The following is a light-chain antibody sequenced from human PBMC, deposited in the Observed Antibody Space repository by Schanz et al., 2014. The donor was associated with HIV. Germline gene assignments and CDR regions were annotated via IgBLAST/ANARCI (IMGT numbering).Light chain of an antibody. J-gene: IGKJ1*01. CDR1: QSVLYSSNNENY. V-gene: IGKV4-1*01. CDR2: WAS. Sequence: DIVMTQSPDSLAVSLGERATINCKSSQSVLYSSNNENYSPWYQQKPGQPPKLLIYWASTRESGVPDRFSGSGSGTDFTLTISSLQAEDVAVYYCQQYYSTPRTFGQGTKVEIK. CDR3: QQYYSTPRT.